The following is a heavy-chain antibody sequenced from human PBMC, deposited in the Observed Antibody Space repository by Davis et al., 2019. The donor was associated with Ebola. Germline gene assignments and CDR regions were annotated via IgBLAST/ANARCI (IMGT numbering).Heavy chain of an antibody. CDR2: INTNTGNP. CDR3: ARGGTAMAYYGMDV. J-gene: IGHJ6*04. D-gene: IGHD5-18*01. CDR1: GYIFTSYA. V-gene: IGHV7-4-1*02. Sequence: AASVKVSCKASGYIFTSYAMNWVRQAPGQGLEWMGWINTNTGNPTYAQGFTGRFVFSLDTSVSTAYLQISSLKAEDTAVYYCARGGTAMAYYGMDVWGKGTTVTVSS.